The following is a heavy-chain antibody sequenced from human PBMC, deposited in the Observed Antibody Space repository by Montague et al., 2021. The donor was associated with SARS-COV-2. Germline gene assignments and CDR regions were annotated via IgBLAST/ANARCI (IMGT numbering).Heavy chain of an antibody. D-gene: IGHD3-16*01. V-gene: IGHV4-34*01. CDR2: INHSGRT. CDR1: GGSFSGYY. CDR3: ARRGSLVWGVGVSAELDS. J-gene: IGHJ4*02. Sequence: SETLSLTCAVYGGSFSGYYWSWIRQPPEKGLEWIGEINHSGRTNNNPSLKSRVTISVDTSKNQFSLKLSSVTAADTAVYYCARRGSLVWGVGVSAELDSWGQGILVIVSS.